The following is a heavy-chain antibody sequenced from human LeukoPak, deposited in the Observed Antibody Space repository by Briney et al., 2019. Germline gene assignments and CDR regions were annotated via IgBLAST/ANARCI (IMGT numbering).Heavy chain of an antibody. Sequence: PGGSLRLSCAASGITLSSYSMNWVRQAPGKGLEWVSYISSSSGTIYYADSVKGRFTISRDNSKNTLYLQMNSLRAEDTAVYYCAKTRIRFGEFPYYFDYWGQGTLVTVSS. CDR2: ISSSSGTI. D-gene: IGHD3-10*01. V-gene: IGHV3-48*01. J-gene: IGHJ4*02. CDR3: AKTRIRFGEFPYYFDY. CDR1: GITLSSYS.